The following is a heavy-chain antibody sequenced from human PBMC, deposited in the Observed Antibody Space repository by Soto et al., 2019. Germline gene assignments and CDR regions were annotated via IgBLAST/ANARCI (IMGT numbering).Heavy chain of an antibody. CDR3: AQLLGGSYAFEI. V-gene: IGHV3-30-3*01. CDR1: GFTFRNYP. D-gene: IGHD1-26*01. CDR2: ISYDGSNR. J-gene: IGHJ3*02. Sequence: GGSLRLSCAASGFTFRNYPMNWVRQAPDKGLQWVAVISYDGSNRDYADSVRGRFTISRDNSKNTLYLQMKSLRPEDTAVYYCAQLLGGSYAFEIWGQGTMVTVSS.